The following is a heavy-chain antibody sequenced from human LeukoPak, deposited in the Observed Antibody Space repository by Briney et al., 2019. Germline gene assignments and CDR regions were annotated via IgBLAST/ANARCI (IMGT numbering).Heavy chain of an antibody. D-gene: IGHD1-26*01. CDR3: ARGTSGSYYGVWFDP. J-gene: IGHJ5*02. Sequence: SETLSPTCTVSGGSFSSSYWSWVRQPPGKGLEWIAYIYYTGSTNYNPSLKSRVTISLDTSKNQFSLKLSSVTAADTAVYYCARGTSGSYYGVWFDPWGQGTLVTVSS. CDR1: GGSFSSSY. V-gene: IGHV4-59*01. CDR2: IYYTGST.